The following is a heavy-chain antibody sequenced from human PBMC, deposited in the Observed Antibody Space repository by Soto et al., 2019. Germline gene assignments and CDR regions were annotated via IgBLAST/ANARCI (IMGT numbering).Heavy chain of an antibody. CDR2: FYFGGST. Sequence: PSETLSLTCTVSGGSFSSSNDYWVWIRQPPGKGLEWVGSFYFGGSTYYKPSLMSRVIVPVDTSRNQFSLTLSSVTVGDTAIYYCARHLGNYGDLASDGWGQGTLVSVAS. V-gene: IGHV4-39*01. J-gene: IGHJ4*02. CDR3: ARHLGNYGDLASDG. D-gene: IGHD4-17*01. CDR1: GGSFSSSNDY.